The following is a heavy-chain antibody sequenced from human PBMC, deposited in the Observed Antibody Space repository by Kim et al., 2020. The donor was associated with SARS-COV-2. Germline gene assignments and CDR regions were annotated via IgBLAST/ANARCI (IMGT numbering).Heavy chain of an antibody. CDR3: ARIAPRSILYYFDY. CDR2: INHSGST. Sequence: SETLSLTCAVYGGSFSGYYWSWIRQPPGKGLEWIGEINHSGSTNYNPSLKSRVTISVDTSKNQFSLKLSSVTAADTAVYYCARIAPRSILYYFDYWGQGTLVTVSS. V-gene: IGHV4-34*01. J-gene: IGHJ4*02. CDR1: GGSFSGYY. D-gene: IGHD2-21*01.